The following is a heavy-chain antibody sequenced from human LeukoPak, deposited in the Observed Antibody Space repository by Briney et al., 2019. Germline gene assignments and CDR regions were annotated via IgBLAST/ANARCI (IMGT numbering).Heavy chain of an antibody. CDR1: GFTFSSYE. CDR2: ISSSGSTI. CDR3: AKDTGSAGIYGGTSFDY. V-gene: IGHV3-48*03. J-gene: IGHJ4*02. Sequence: GGSLRLSCAASGFTFSSYEMNWVRQAPGKGLEWVSYISSSGSTIYYADSVRGRFTISRDNAKNSLYLQMNSLRAEDTALYYCAKDTGSAGIYGGTSFDYWGQGTLVTVSS. D-gene: IGHD4-23*01.